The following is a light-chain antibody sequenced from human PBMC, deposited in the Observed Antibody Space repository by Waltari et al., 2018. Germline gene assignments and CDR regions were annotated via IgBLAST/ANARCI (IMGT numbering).Light chain of an antibody. J-gene: IGLJ3*02. Sequence: QSALTQPASVSGSPGQSITISCIGTSSDVGFYNFVFWYQQHPGEAPKLMIYDVNNRPSGVSSRFSGSKSGNTASLTISGLQAEDEADYYCSSYTSSHTWVFGGGTKVTVL. CDR3: SSYTSSHTWV. CDR2: DVN. CDR1: SSDVGFYNF. V-gene: IGLV2-14*03.